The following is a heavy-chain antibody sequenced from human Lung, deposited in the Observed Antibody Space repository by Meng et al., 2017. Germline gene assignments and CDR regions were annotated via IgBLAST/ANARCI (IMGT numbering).Heavy chain of an antibody. V-gene: IGHV4-34*01. J-gene: IGHJ4*02. CDR2: INHSGST. CDR3: ARGPTTMAHDFDY. D-gene: IGHD4-11*01. Sequence: QVHLQQWGAGLLRPSETWSLTCVVSGGSFSDYYWSWIRQPPGKGLEWIGEINHSGSTNYNPSLESRATISVDTSQNNLSLKLSSVTAADSAVYYCARGPTTMAHDFDYWGQGTLVTVSS. CDR1: GGSFSDYY.